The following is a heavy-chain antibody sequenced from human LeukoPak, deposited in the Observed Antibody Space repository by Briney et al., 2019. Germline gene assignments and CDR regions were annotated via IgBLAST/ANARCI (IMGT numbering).Heavy chain of an antibody. D-gene: IGHD5-12*01. V-gene: IGHV3-48*03. CDR1: GFTFSSYE. CDR2: ISSSGSTI. J-gene: IGHJ4*02. Sequence: PGGSLRLSCAASGFTFSSYEMNWVRQAPGKGLEWISYISSSGSTIYYADSVKGRFTISRDNAKNSLYLQMNSLRAEDTAVYYCARDLIGGYDYWGQGTLVTVSS. CDR3: ARDLIGGYDY.